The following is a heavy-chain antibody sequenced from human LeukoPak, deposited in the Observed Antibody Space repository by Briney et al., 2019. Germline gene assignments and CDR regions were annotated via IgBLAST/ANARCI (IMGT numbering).Heavy chain of an antibody. Sequence: SETLSLTCAVYGGSFSGYYWSWIRQPPGKGLEWIGEINHSGSTNYNPSLKSRVTISVDTSKNQFSLKLSSVTAADTAVYYCARGYDYGDYNDAFDIWGQGTMVTVSS. J-gene: IGHJ3*02. CDR2: INHSGST. CDR3: ARGYDYGDYNDAFDI. D-gene: IGHD4-17*01. V-gene: IGHV4-34*01. CDR1: GGSFSGYY.